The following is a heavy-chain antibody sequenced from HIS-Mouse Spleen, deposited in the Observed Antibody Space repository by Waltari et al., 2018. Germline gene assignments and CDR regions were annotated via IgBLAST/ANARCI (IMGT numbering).Heavy chain of an antibody. CDR3: AREIPYSSSWYDWYFDL. J-gene: IGHJ2*01. Sequence: QLQLQESGPGLVKPSETLSLTCTVSGGSTSSSSYHWGWIRQPPGEGLEWIGSIYYSGRPYYNPSLKSRVTISVDTSKNQFSLKLSSVTAADTAVYYCAREIPYSSSWYDWYFDLWGRGTLVTVSS. CDR1: GGSTSSSSYH. D-gene: IGHD6-13*01. CDR2: IYYSGRP. V-gene: IGHV4-39*07.